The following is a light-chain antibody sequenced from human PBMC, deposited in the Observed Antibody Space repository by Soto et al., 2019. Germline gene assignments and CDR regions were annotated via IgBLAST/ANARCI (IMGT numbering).Light chain of an antibody. CDR2: WAS. V-gene: IGKV4-1*01. CDR3: QQYYVTPPT. Sequence: DIVMTQSPDSLAVSLGERATINCKSSQSVLYSSNSKNSLAWYQQRPGQTPKLLIYWASTRESGVPDRFSGSGSGTDFTLTIRSLQAEDVAVYYCQQYYVTPPTFGGGTKVEIK. CDR1: QSVLYSSNSKNS. J-gene: IGKJ4*01.